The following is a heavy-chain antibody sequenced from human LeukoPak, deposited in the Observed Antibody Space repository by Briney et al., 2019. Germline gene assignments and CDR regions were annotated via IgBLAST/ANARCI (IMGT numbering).Heavy chain of an antibody. Sequence: SETLSLTCTVSGGSISSGSYYWSWIRQPAGKGLEWIGRIYTSVSTNYNPSLKSRVTISVDTSKNQFSLKLSSVTAADTAVYYCARDYGTGFDYWGQGTLVTVSS. CDR1: GGSISSGSYY. CDR2: IYTSVST. D-gene: IGHD3/OR15-3a*01. J-gene: IGHJ4*02. V-gene: IGHV4-61*02. CDR3: ARDYGTGFDY.